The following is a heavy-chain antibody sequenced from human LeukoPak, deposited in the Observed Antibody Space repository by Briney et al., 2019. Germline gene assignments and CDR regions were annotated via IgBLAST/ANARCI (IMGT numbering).Heavy chain of an antibody. V-gene: IGHV3-23*01. CDR1: GFTFNTYA. D-gene: IGHD6-19*01. Sequence: PGGSLRLSCEASGFTFNTYAIYWVRQAPGKGLEWVSGICGSGGCTYYADSVKGRFTISRDNSKNTVYLQMNSLTADDTAVYYCAKTTVGYSSGRYPGWPADCWGKGTLVTVSS. CDR2: ICGSGGCT. J-gene: IGHJ4*02. CDR3: AKTTVGYSSGRYPGWPADC.